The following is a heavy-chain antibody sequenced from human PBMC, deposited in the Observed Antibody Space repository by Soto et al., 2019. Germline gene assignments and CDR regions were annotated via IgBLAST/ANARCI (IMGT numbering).Heavy chain of an antibody. CDR2: ISAYNGNT. Sequence: GASVKVSCKDSGYTFTSNGISWVRQAPGQGLEWMGWISAYNGNTNYAQKLQGRVTMTTDTSTSTAYMELRSLRSDDTAVYYCAREKAYYYYMDVWGKGTTVTVSS. V-gene: IGHV1-18*01. J-gene: IGHJ6*03. CDR3: AREKAYYYYMDV. CDR1: GYTFTSNG.